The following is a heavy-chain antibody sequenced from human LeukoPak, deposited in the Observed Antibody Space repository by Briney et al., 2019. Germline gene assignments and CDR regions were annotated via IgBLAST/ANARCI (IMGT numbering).Heavy chain of an antibody. CDR3: ARSGEDFYGSGKFDP. CDR1: GGSISSRTYY. D-gene: IGHD3-10*01. CDR2: FFYSGST. J-gene: IGHJ5*02. V-gene: IGHV4-39*01. Sequence: SETLSLTCTVSGGSISSRTYYWGWIRQPPGKGLEWIGSFFYSGSTYSNPSLKSRLTFSVDTSKNQFSLNLDSVTAADTAVYYCARSGEDFYGSGKFDPWGQGTLVTVSS.